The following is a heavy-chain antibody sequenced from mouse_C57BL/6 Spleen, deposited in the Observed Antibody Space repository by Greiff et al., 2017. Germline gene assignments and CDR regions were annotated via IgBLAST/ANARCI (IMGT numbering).Heavy chain of an antibody. CDR1: GFTFTDYY. D-gene: IGHD1-1*01. J-gene: IGHJ1*03. V-gene: IGHV7-3*01. Sequence: EVKLMESGGGLVQPGGSLSLSCAASGFTFTDYYMSWVRQPPGKALEWLGFIRNKANGYTTEYSASVKGRFTISRDNSQSILYLQMHALRAEDSAAYYCARYYGSSIWYFDVWGTGTTVTVSS. CDR3: ARYYGSSIWYFDV. CDR2: IRNKANGYTT.